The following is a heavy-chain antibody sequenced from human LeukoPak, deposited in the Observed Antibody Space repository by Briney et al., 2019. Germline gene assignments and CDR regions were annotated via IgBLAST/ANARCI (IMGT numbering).Heavy chain of an antibody. CDR2: IRSKAYGGTT. Sequence: PGRSLRLSCTASGLTFGDYAMNWVRQAPGKGLEWVGFIRSKAYGGTTEYAASVKGRFTISRDDSKSIAYLQMNSLKTEDTAVYYCTRLLRWSRGLDYWGQGTLVTVSS. CDR1: GLTFGDYA. J-gene: IGHJ4*02. CDR3: TRLLRWSRGLDY. V-gene: IGHV3-49*04. D-gene: IGHD4-23*01.